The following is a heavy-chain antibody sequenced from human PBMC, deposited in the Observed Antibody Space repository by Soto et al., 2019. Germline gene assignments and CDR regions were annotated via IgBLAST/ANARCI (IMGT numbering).Heavy chain of an antibody. V-gene: IGHV1-18*01. CDR3: ARDNQVAAEEPYYYYYYGMDV. D-gene: IGHD6-13*01. Sequence: GASVKVSCKASGYTFTSYGISWVRQAPGQGLEWMGWISAYNGNTNYAQKLQGRVTMTTDTSTSTAYMELRSLRSDDTAVYYCARDNQVAAEEPYYYYYYGMDVWGQGTTVTVSS. CDR2: ISAYNGNT. CDR1: GYTFTSYG. J-gene: IGHJ6*02.